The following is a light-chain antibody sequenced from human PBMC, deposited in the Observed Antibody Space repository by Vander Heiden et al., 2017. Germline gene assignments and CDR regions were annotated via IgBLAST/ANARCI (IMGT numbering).Light chain of an antibody. V-gene: IGLV10-54*01. Sequence: AGLTQPPSVATGLTATATISCAGNSSHVGDEGAVALQQHQGHPPNLLSHRNNNRPPGISERLSASRSGNTASLTITALQPEDEADYYCSAWDSSLRIWVFGGGTKLTVV. CDR2: RNN. CDR3: SAWDSSLRIWV. CDR1: SSHVGDEG. J-gene: IGLJ3*02.